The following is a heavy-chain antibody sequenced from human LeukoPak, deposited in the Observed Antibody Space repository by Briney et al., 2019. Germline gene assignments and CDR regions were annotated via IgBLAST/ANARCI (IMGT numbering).Heavy chain of an antibody. CDR3: ARDFRDGYFDY. Sequence: SETLSLTCTVSGGSMGRYYWSWVRQPPGKGLEWIGYIYHTGSTSYNPSLKSRVTMSVDSSKTQFSLNLSSVTAADTAVYYCARDFRDGYFDYWGQGALVTVSS. D-gene: IGHD5-24*01. CDR2: IYHTGST. CDR1: GGSMGRYY. J-gene: IGHJ4*02. V-gene: IGHV4-59*01.